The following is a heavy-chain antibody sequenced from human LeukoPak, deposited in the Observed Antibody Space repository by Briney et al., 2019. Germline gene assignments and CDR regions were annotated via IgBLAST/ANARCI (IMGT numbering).Heavy chain of an antibody. V-gene: IGHV1-8*01. CDR2: MKSNNGHT. CDR3: ARGPPNWGMVGY. Sequence: HGASVKVSCKASGYTFTSFDFNWVRQATGQGLERMGWMKSNNGHTGYAQKFQGRVTMTRDTSISTAYMELSSLTFEDTAVYYCARGPPNWGMVGYWGQGTLVTVSA. J-gene: IGHJ4*02. CDR1: GYTFTSFD. D-gene: IGHD7-27*01.